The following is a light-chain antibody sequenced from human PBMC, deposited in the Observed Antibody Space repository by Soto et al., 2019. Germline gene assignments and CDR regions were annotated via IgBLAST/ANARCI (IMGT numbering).Light chain of an antibody. CDR2: GAS. Sequence: EIVLTQSPGTLSLSPGERATLSCRASQSVRSNYLAWYQQKPGQAPRLLIYGASSRATGIPDRFSGTRSGTDFTLTISRREPAHFAVYYCQQYGGSPYTFGKGTKLKIK. J-gene: IGKJ2*01. CDR3: QQYGGSPYT. V-gene: IGKV3-20*01. CDR1: QSVRSNY.